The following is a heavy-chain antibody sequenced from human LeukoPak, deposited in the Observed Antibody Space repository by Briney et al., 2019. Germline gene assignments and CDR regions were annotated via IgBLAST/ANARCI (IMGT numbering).Heavy chain of an antibody. CDR2: ISSSSSYI. CDR3: ARVFRRGYSGYDLIGFDY. D-gene: IGHD5-12*01. Sequence: GGSLRLSYAASGFTFSNYWMTWVRQAPGKGLEWVSSISSSSSYIYYADSVKGRFTISRDNAKNSLYLQMNSLRAEDTAVYYCARVFRRGYSGYDLIGFDYWGQGTLVTVSS. V-gene: IGHV3-21*01. J-gene: IGHJ4*02. CDR1: GFTFSNYW.